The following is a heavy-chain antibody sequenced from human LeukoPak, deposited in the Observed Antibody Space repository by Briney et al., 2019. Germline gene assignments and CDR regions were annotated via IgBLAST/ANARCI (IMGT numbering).Heavy chain of an antibody. Sequence: PSETLSLTCTVSGGSISSSSYYWGWIRQPPGKGLEWIGSIYYSGSTYYNPSLKSRVTISVDTSKNQFSLKLSSVTAADTAVYYCAREIAAAGTWGQGTLVTVSS. CDR3: AREIAAAGT. D-gene: IGHD6-13*01. V-gene: IGHV4-39*02. CDR2: IYYSGST. CDR1: GGSISSSSYY. J-gene: IGHJ4*02.